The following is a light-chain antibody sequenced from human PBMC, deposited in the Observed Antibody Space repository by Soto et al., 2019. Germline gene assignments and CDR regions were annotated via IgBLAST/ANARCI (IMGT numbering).Light chain of an antibody. CDR3: QQYDNLPLT. J-gene: IGKJ4*02. CDR2: DAS. Sequence: DIQMTQSPSSLSASVGDRVTITCQASQDISNYLNWYQQKPEKATKLLIYDASNLETGVPSRFSGSGSGTDFTFTISSLQPEDIATYYCQQYDNLPLTFGGGTKVDIK. V-gene: IGKV1-33*01. CDR1: QDISNY.